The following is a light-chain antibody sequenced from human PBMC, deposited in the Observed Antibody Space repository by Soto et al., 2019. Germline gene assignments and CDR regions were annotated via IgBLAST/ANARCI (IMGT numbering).Light chain of an antibody. CDR2: EGS. J-gene: IGLJ1*01. V-gene: IGLV2-23*01. CDR3: CSYAGSSTYA. Sequence: SALTQPASVSGSPGQSITISCTGTSSDVGSYNVVSWYQQHPGKAPKLMIYEGSKRPSGVSNRFSGSKSGNTASLTISGLQAEDEAEYYCCSYAGSSTYAFGTGTKLTVL. CDR1: SSDVGSYNV.